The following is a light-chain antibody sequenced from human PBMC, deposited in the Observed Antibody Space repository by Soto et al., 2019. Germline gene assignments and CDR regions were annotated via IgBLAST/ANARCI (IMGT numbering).Light chain of an antibody. CDR3: CSYAGRATYV. CDR1: SSDVGSYNL. V-gene: IGLV2-23*02. Sequence: QSALTQAAAVSGCPGQSITISCTGPSSDVGSYNLVSWYQQYPGKAPKLIIFEVFKRPSGVSHRFSGSKSGNTASLTISGLQAEDEANYYCCSYAGRATYVFGGGTKVTVL. J-gene: IGLJ1*01. CDR2: EVF.